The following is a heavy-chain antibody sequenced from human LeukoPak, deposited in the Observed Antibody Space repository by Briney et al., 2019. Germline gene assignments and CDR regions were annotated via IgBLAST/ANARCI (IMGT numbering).Heavy chain of an antibody. V-gene: IGHV3-74*01. J-gene: IGHJ5*02. CDR1: GFTFSSYW. Sequence: GGSLRLSCAASGFTFSSYWMHWVRPAPGKGLVWVSRINSDGSSTSYADSVKGRFTISRDNAKNTLYLQMNSLRAEDTAVYYCTRVFYTAMYGYCDAWGQGTLVTVSS. D-gene: IGHD5-18*01. CDR3: TRVFYTAMYGYCDA. CDR2: INSDGSST.